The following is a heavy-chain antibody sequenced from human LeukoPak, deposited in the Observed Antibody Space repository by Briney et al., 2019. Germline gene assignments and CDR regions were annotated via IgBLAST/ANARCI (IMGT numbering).Heavy chain of an antibody. CDR2: IIPIFGTV. CDR1: AGTFSSYA. J-gene: IGHJ4*02. Sequence: EASVKVSCKASAGTFSSYAISWVRQAPGQGLEWMGGIIPIFGTVNYAQKFQGRVTITTDESTSTAYMELSSLRSEDTAIYYCARDHCSGDSCYFFDYWGQGTLVTVSS. D-gene: IGHD2-15*01. CDR3: ARDHCSGDSCYFFDY. V-gene: IGHV1-69*05.